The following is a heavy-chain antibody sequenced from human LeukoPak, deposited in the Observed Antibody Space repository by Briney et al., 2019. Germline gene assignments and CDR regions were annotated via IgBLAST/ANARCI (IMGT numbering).Heavy chain of an antibody. V-gene: IGHV4-59*01. CDR1: GGSISSYY. J-gene: IGHJ5*02. CDR2: IYYSGST. D-gene: IGHD6-19*01. CDR3: ARADYSSGWNDWFDP. Sequence: KPSETLSLTCTVSGGSISSYYWSWIRQPPGKGLEWIGYIYYSGSTNYNPSLKSRVTISVDTSKNQFSLKLSSVTAADTALYYCARADYSSGWNDWFDPWGQGTLVTVSS.